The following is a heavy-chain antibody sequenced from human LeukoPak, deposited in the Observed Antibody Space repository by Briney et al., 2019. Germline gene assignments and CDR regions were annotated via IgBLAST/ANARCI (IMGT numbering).Heavy chain of an antibody. CDR3: ARSDYDILTGSGYYFDY. Sequence: SETLSLTCTVSGGSISSSSYYWGWIRQPPGKGLEWIGSIYYSGSTYYNPSLKSRVTISVDTSKNQFSLKLSSVTAADTAVYYCARSDYDILTGSGYYFDYWGQGTLVTVSS. J-gene: IGHJ4*02. V-gene: IGHV4-39*01. CDR2: IYYSGST. CDR1: GGSISSSSYY. D-gene: IGHD3-9*01.